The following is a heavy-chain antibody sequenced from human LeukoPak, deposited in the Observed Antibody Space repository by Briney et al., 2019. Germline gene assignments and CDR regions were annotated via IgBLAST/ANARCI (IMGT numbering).Heavy chain of an antibody. D-gene: IGHD6-19*01. CDR2: INHSGST. CDR3: ARARGAVAIDY. Sequence: SETLSLTCTVSNYFISSGYYWTWIRQPPGKGLEWIGEINHSGSTNYNPSLKSRVTVSVDTSKNQFSLKLTSVTAADTAVYYCARARGAVAIDYWGQGTLVTVSS. J-gene: IGHJ4*02. CDR1: NYFISSGYY. V-gene: IGHV4-34*01.